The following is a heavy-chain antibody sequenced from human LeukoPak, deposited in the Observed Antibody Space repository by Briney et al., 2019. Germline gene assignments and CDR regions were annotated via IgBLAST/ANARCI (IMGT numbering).Heavy chain of an antibody. CDR3: ARLGYDFWSGYYTGIGHRESRNWFDP. CDR1: GGSFSDYY. J-gene: IGHJ5*02. Sequence: SQTLSLTCAVYGGSFSDYYWSWIRQPPGKGLEWIGEINHSGSTNYNPSLKSRVTISVDTSKNQFSLKLSSVTAADTAVYYCARLGYDFWSGYYTGIGHRESRNWFDPWGQGTLVTVSS. V-gene: IGHV4-34*01. D-gene: IGHD3-3*01. CDR2: INHSGST.